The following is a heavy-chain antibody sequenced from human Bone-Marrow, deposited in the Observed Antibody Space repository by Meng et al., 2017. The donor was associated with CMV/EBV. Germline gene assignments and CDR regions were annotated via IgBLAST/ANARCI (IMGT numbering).Heavy chain of an antibody. V-gene: IGHV3-7*01. D-gene: IGHD2/OR15-2a*01. CDR2: IKPDGTDT. J-gene: IGHJ4*02. CDR3: ARNTVASTGDY. CDR1: GFIFSANW. Sequence: GGSLRPSCAASGFIFSANWMTWVRQAPGKGLEWVANIKPDGTDTYYADSVKGRFTISRDNAENSLYLQMNSLRAEDTAIYYCARNTVASTGDYWGQGTLVTVSS.